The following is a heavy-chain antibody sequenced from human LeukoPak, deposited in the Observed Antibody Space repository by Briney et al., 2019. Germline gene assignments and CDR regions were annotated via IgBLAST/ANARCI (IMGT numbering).Heavy chain of an antibody. CDR1: GFTFSFYW. V-gene: IGHV3-7*01. CDR3: ARDGGYFRMDV. J-gene: IGHJ6*03. Sequence: GGSLRLSCAASGFTFSFYWMSWVRQAPGKGLEWVANIKEDGSEKYYVDSVKGRFTISRDNAKNSLYLQMNSLRAEDTAVYYCARDGGYFRMDVWGKGTTITVSS. D-gene: IGHD3-16*01. CDR2: IKEDGSEK.